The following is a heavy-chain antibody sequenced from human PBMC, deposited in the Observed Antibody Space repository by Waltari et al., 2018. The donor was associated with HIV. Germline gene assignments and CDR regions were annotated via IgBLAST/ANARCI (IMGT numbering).Heavy chain of an antibody. CDR1: GGSISSSSYY. V-gene: IGHV4-39*07. J-gene: IGHJ5*02. CDR3: ARVEMATIGSFDP. CDR2: IYYSGST. D-gene: IGHD5-12*01. Sequence: QLQLQESGPGLVKPSETLSLTCTVPGGSISSSSYYWGWFRQPPGKGLEWIGSIYYSGSTYYNPSLKSRVTISVDTSKNQFSLKLSSVTAADTAVYYCARVEMATIGSFDPWGQGTLVTVSS.